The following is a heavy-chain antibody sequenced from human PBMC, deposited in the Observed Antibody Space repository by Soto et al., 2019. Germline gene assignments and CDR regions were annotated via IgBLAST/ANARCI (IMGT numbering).Heavy chain of an antibody. CDR1: GFTFSSYW. CDR2: IKQDGSEK. J-gene: IGHJ6*02. D-gene: IGHD5-12*01. Sequence: GGSLRLSCAASGFTFSSYWMSWVRQAPGKGLEWVANIKQDGSEKYYVDSVKGRFTISRDNAKNSLYLQMNSLRAEDTAVYYCARDRPYSGYAYYYYYYGMDVWGQGTTVTVSS. V-gene: IGHV3-7*04. CDR3: ARDRPYSGYAYYYYYYGMDV.